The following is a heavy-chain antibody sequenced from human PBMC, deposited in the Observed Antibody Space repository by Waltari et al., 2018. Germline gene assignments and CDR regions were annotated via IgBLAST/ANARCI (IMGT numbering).Heavy chain of an antibody. D-gene: IGHD1-26*01. CDR3: AKEGAVGATFLDY. CDR2: IWYDGSNK. V-gene: IGHV3-33*06. CDR1: GFTFSSYG. J-gene: IGHJ4*02. Sequence: QVQLVESGGGVVQPGRSLRLSCAASGFTFSSYGLHWVRRAPGKGLDWVAVIWYDGSNKYYADSVKGRFTISRDNSKNTLYLQMNSLRAEDTAVYYCAKEGAVGATFLDYWGQGTLVTVSS.